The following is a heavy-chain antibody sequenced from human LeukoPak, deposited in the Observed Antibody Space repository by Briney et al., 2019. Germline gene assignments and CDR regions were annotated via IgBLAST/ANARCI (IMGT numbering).Heavy chain of an antibody. D-gene: IGHD5-12*01. CDR1: GGSISSYY. J-gene: IGHJ4*02. Sequence: SETLSLTCTVSGGSISSYYWSWIRQPAGKGLEWIGCIYTSGSTNYNPSLKSRVTISVDTSKNQFSLKLSSVTAADTAVYYCARSGYSGELDYWGQGTLVTVSS. CDR3: ARSGYSGELDY. V-gene: IGHV4-4*07. CDR2: IYTSGST.